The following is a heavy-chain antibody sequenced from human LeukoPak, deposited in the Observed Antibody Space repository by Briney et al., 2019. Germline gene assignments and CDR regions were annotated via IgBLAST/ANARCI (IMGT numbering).Heavy chain of an antibody. V-gene: IGHV3-66*01. CDR3: ARLAMTTNLDYYFDF. CDR1: GFTVSSNY. D-gene: IGHD4/OR15-4a*01. Sequence: RSGGSLRLSCTASGFTVSSNYMTWVRQAPGKGLEWVSVIYSGGSTFYADSVKGRFTISRDNSKNTLYLQMNSLRAEDTAVYYCARLAMTTNLDYYFDFWGQGTLVTVSP. CDR2: IYSGGST. J-gene: IGHJ4*02.